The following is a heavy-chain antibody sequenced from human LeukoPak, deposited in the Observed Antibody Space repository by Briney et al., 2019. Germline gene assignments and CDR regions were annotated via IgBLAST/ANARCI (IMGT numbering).Heavy chain of an antibody. J-gene: IGHJ4*03. CDR1: GGSFSAYY. CDR3: ARGPTISETGCFDY. CDR2: INHRGDT. D-gene: IGHD1-1*01. Sequence: SETLSLTCAVYGGSFSAYYWSWIRQSPGKGLEWIAEINHRGDTNYNSSVKSRVTISVDTSKNQFSLKVSSLTAADTAVYYCARGPTISETGCFDYWGQGTLVTVSS. V-gene: IGHV4-34*01.